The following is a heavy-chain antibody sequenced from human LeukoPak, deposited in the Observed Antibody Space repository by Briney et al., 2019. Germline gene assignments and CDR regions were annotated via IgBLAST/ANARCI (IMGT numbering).Heavy chain of an antibody. CDR2: INPHSGGT. D-gene: IGHD2-2*01. J-gene: IGHJ4*02. CDR1: GYTFTGYY. CDR3: ARDVGEYCSSVSCYASDY. V-gene: IGHV1-2*02. Sequence: ASVKVSCKASGYTFTGYYIHWVRQAPGQGLEWMGWINPHSGGTNYAQKFQGGVTMTRDTSITTAYMELSRLRSDDTAIYYCARDVGEYCSSVSCYASDYWGQGTLVTVSS.